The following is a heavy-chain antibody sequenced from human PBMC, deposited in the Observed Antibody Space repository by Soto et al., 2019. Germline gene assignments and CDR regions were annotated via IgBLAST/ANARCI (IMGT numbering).Heavy chain of an antibody. Sequence: GGSLRLSCSASGFSFSSYAMHWVRQAPGKGLEYVSAISSNGGSTYYADSVKGRFTISRDNSKNTLYLQMSSLRAEDTAVYYCVKDRNTGYSTNWFDPWGQGTLVTVSS. D-gene: IGHD6-13*01. V-gene: IGHV3-64D*06. CDR3: VKDRNTGYSTNWFDP. CDR1: GFSFSSYA. CDR2: ISSNGGST. J-gene: IGHJ5*02.